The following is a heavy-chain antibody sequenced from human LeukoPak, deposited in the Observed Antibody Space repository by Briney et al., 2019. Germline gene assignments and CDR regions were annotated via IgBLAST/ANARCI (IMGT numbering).Heavy chain of an antibody. V-gene: IGHV1-3*01. D-gene: IGHD5-12*01. CDR1: GYTFTSYA. CDR3: AREREDIVATIEGYFDY. CDR2: INAGNGNT. J-gene: IGHJ4*02. Sequence: ASVKVSCKASGYTFTSYAMHWVRQAPGQRLEWMGWINAGNGNTKYSQKFQGRVTITRDTSASTAYMELSSLRSEDTAVYYCAREREDIVATIEGYFDYWAREPWSPSPQ.